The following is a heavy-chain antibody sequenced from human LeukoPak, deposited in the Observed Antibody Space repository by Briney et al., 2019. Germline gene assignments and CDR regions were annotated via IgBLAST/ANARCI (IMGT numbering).Heavy chain of an antibody. CDR1: GLRFSGYG. Sequence: PGGSLRLSCAASGLRFSGYGMHWVRQAPGKGLEWGAFIRYDGSNEYYADPVKGRFTISRDKSKNTLSLQMNGLRVEDTAVYYCAKVMPPGRIRFYAYYMDAWGKGTTFTVS. V-gene: IGHV3-30*02. CDR3: AKVMPPGRIRFYAYYMDA. CDR2: IRYDGSNE. D-gene: IGHD2-15*01. J-gene: IGHJ6*03.